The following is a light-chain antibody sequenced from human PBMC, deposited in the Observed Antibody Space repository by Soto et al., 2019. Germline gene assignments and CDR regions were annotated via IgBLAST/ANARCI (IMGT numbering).Light chain of an antibody. V-gene: IGKV3-20*01. CDR2: GAA. CDR1: QSVSSSY. Sequence: EIVWTQSPGTLSLSPGERATLSCRASQSVSSSYLAWYQQKPGQAPRLLIYGAASRATGIPDRFSGSGSGTHFTLTISRLEPEDFAVYYCQQYGSSLYTFGQGTKLEI. CDR3: QQYGSSLYT. J-gene: IGKJ2*01.